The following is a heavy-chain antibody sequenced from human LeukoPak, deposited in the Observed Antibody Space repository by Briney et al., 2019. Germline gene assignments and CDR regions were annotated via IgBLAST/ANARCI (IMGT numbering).Heavy chain of an antibody. J-gene: IGHJ4*02. V-gene: IGHV3-23*01. CDR1: GFTFSSYA. CDR2: ISGSGGSP. CDR3: AKDSRWRATGYYGY. Sequence: GVSLRLSCAASGFTFSSYAMSWVRQAPGKGRDGVSAISGSGGSPYYADSVKGRFTISRDNSKNTLYLHMNSLRAEDTAVYYCAKDSRWRATGYYGYWGQGTLVTVSS. D-gene: IGHD3-9*01.